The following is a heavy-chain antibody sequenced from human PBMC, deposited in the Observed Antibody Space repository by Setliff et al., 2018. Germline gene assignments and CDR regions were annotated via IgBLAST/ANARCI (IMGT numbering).Heavy chain of an antibody. CDR1: GGSISTYY. V-gene: IGHV4-59*01. Sequence: PSETLSLTCTVSGGSISTYYWSWIRQTPVKGLEWIGYVYYSGNTNYNPSLKSRVTISGDTSQNYFSLKLTSVTEADTAVYYCARGPPGYYYYMNVWGQGTTVTVSS. J-gene: IGHJ6*03. CDR2: VYYSGNT. CDR3: ARGPPGYYYYMNV.